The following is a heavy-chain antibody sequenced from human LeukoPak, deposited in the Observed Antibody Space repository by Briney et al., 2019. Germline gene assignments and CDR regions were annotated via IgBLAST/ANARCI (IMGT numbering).Heavy chain of an antibody. CDR2: IYHSGST. Sequence: SETLSLTCTVSGYSISSGYYWGWIRQPPGKGLEWIGSIYHSGSTYYNPSLKSRVTISVDTSKNQFSLKLSSVTAADTAVYYCARDIGHIAAVEGESNYFDYWGQGTLVTVSS. J-gene: IGHJ4*02. V-gene: IGHV4-38-2*02. D-gene: IGHD6-13*01. CDR1: GYSISSGYY. CDR3: ARDIGHIAAVEGESNYFDY.